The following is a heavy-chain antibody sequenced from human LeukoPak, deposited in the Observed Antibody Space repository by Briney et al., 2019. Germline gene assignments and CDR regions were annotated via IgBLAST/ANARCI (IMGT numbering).Heavy chain of an antibody. CDR3: ARVGGLGYCSSTSCSDFDY. D-gene: IGHD2-2*01. J-gene: IGHJ4*02. CDR1: GGSISSGGYY. CDR2: IYHSGST. Sequence: SETLSLTCTVSGGSISSGGYYWSWIRQPPGKGLEWIGYIYHSGSTYYNPSLKSRVTISVDTSKNQFSLKLSSVTAADTAVYYCARVGGLGYCSSTSCSDFDYWGQGTLVTVSS. V-gene: IGHV4-30-2*05.